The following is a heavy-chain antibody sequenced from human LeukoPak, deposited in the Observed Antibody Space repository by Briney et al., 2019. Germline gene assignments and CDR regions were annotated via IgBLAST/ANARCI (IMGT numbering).Heavy chain of an antibody. CDR2: ISGSSGST. Sequence: QPGGSLRLSCAASGSTFSSYAMSWVRQAPGKGLEWVSAISGSSGSTYYADSVKGRFTISRDNSKNTLYLQMNSLRAEDTAVYYCAKDPKLGYCSGGSCAQDYWGQGTLVTVSS. J-gene: IGHJ4*02. V-gene: IGHV3-23*01. CDR1: GSTFSSYA. D-gene: IGHD2-15*01. CDR3: AKDPKLGYCSGGSCAQDY.